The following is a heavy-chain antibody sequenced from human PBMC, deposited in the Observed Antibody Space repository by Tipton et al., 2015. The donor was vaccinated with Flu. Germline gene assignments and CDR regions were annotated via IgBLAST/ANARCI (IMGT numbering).Heavy chain of an antibody. V-gene: IGHV4-61*02. CDR3: ARERLGEYNSSGYPDS. Sequence: TLSLTCTVSGGSVRSGSYYWSWVRQPAGKGLEWIGRIYTAGDAKYNPSLKSRVTISLDKSKNQFSLSLSPVTAADTAVYFCARERLGEYNSSGYPDSWGQGTLVTVSS. D-gene: IGHD3-22*01. CDR1: GGSVRSGSYY. J-gene: IGHJ4*02. CDR2: IYTAGDA.